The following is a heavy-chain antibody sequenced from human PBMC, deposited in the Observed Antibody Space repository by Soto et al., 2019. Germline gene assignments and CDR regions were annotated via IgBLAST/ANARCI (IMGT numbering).Heavy chain of an antibody. V-gene: IGHV3-23*01. Sequence: VQLLESGGGLVQPGGSLTLSCAASGFIFNNYAMIWVRQAPGRGLEWVSSISASGGSTYYAESVKGRFTISRDNSRNTVSLLLSSLRAQDTAVFYCVGAEYTSIYYFFAEYFRYWGQGTLVSVSS. D-gene: IGHD6-6*01. J-gene: IGHJ1*01. CDR3: VGAEYTSIYYFFAEYFRY. CDR2: ISASGGST. CDR1: GFIFNNYA.